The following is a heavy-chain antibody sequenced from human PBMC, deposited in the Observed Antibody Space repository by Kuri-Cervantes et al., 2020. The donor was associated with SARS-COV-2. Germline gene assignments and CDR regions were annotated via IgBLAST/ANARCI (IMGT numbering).Heavy chain of an antibody. D-gene: IGHD4-11*01. Sequence: GESLKISCAASGFTFSSYAMHWVRQAPGKGLEWVAVISYDGSNKYYADSVKGRFTISRDNSKNTLYLQMNSLRPEDTALYYCAKDDHSTYWYRDLGSLQHWGQGTLVTVSS. CDR3: AKDDHSTYWYRDLGSLQH. J-gene: IGHJ1*01. CDR1: GFTFSSYA. CDR2: ISYDGSNK. V-gene: IGHV3-30-3*01.